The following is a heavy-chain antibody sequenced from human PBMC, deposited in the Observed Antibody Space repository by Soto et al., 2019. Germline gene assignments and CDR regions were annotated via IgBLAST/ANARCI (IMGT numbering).Heavy chain of an antibody. CDR2: INHSGST. J-gene: IGHJ4*02. D-gene: IGHD5-12*01. Sequence: QVQLQQWGAGLLKPSETLSLTCAVYGGSFSAYYWSWIRQPPGKGLEWIGEINHSGSTNYNPSLKRRVTIAVDRSKHQFSLKLSSVTAAVTAAYYCARGVGYAGVDYWGQGTLVTVSS. CDR3: ARGVGYAGVDY. CDR1: GGSFSAYY. V-gene: IGHV4-34*01.